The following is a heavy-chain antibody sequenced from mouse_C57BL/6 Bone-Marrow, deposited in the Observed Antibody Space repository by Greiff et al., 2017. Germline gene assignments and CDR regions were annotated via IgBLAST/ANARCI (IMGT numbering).Heavy chain of an antibody. CDR2: IDPSDSYT. CDR3: ARKPFITTVVPFDV. D-gene: IGHD1-1*01. CDR1: GYTFTSYW. Sequence: VQLQQPGAELVMPGASVKLSCKASGYTFTSYWMHWVKQRPGQGLEWIGEIDPSDSYTNYNQKFKGKSTLTVDKSSSTAHMQLSSLTSEDSAVYYCARKPFITTVVPFDVWGTGTTVTVSS. J-gene: IGHJ1*03. V-gene: IGHV1-69*01.